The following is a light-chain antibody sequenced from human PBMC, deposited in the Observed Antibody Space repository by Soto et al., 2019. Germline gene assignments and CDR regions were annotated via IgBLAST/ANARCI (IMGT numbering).Light chain of an antibody. V-gene: IGKV3D-15*01. J-gene: IGKJ1*01. Sequence: IVMTQSPATLSVSPGPRATLSCRASQSVSTNLAWYQQKPGQAPRLLIYGASTRATGIPARFSGSGSGTEFTLTISGRQSYDVAVYDCPQYSNWPPWTFGQGTRV. CDR2: GAS. CDR1: QSVSTN. CDR3: PQYSNWPPWT.